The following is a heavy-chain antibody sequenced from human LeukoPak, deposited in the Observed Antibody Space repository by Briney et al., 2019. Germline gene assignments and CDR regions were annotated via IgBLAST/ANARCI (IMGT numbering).Heavy chain of an antibody. Sequence: PSETLSLTCAVYGGSFSGYYWSWIRQPPGKGLEWIGEINHSGSTNYNPSLKSRVTISVDTSKTQFSLKLSSVTAADTAVYYCARRSPQRPYNWFDPWGQGTLVTVSS. V-gene: IGHV4-34*01. CDR2: INHSGST. CDR3: ARRSPQRPYNWFDP. J-gene: IGHJ5*02. CDR1: GGSFSGYY. D-gene: IGHD6-25*01.